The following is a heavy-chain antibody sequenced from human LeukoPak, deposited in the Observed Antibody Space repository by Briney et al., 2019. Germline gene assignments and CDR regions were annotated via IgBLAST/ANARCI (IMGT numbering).Heavy chain of an antibody. CDR1: GFTFSSYG. CDR3: ARGCGSLSLGY. J-gene: IGHJ4*02. D-gene: IGHD1-26*01. V-gene: IGHV3-30*03. Sequence: GGSLRLSCAASGFTFSSYGMHWDRQAPGKGLEWVAVISYDGSNKYYADSVKGRFTISRDNSKNTLYLQMNSLRAEDTAVYYCARGCGSLSLGYWGQGTLVAVSS. CDR2: ISYDGSNK.